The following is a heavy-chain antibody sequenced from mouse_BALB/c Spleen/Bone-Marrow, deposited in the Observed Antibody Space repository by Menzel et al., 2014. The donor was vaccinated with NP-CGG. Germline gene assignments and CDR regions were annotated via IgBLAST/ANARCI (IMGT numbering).Heavy chain of an antibody. CDR3: ARRFITTAAWFAY. D-gene: IGHD1-2*01. J-gene: IGHJ3*01. Sequence: EVQLQQSGPELVKPGAPVKISCKASGYTFTDYNMHWVKQSHGKSLEWIGYIYPYNGGTGYNQKFKSKAILTVDNSSSTAYMELRSLTSEDSAVYYCARRFITTAAWFAYWGQGTLVTVSA. V-gene: IGHV1S29*02. CDR1: GYTFTDYN. CDR2: IYPYNGGT.